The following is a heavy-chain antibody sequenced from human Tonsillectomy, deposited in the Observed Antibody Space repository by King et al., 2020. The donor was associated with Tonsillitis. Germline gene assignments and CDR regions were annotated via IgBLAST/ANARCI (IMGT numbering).Heavy chain of an antibody. CDR2: IYSCCST. V-gene: IGHV3-53*01. Sequence: VQLVESGGGLIQPGGSLRLSCAASGFTVSSTYMNLVREAPGKGLEWVSVIYSCCSTYYADSVKGRFTISRDNSKNTLYLQMNSLRAEDTAVYYCARDGAAAGIFDYWGQGTLVTVSS. CDR1: GFTVSSTY. D-gene: IGHD6-13*01. J-gene: IGHJ4*02. CDR3: ARDGAAAGIFDY.